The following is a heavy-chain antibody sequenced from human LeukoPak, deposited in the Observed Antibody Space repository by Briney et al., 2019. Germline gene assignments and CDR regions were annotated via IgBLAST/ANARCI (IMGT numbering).Heavy chain of an antibody. CDR3: ARVRVLLWSHYFDY. V-gene: IGHV7-4-1*02. CDR2: INTNTGNP. J-gene: IGHJ4*02. Sequence: ASLKVSCKASGYTFTSYAMNWVRPAPGQGLDWMGWINTNTGNPTYAQGCTGRFVFSLDTSVSTAYLQISSLKAEDTAVYYCARVRVLLWSHYFDYWGQGTLVTVSS. CDR1: GYTFTSYA. D-gene: IGHD3-10*01.